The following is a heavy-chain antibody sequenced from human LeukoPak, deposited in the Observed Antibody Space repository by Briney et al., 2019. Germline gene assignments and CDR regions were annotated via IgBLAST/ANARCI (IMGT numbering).Heavy chain of an antibody. CDR2: IKQDGSEK. D-gene: IGHD2-15*01. CDR1: GFTFSSYW. V-gene: IGHV3-7*01. J-gene: IGHJ4*02. CDR3: ARDPSCSVGSCRDGYLDY. Sequence: GGSLRLSCAASGFTFSSYWMYWVRQAPGKGLEWVANIKQDGSEKNYMDSVKGRFTISRDNAKNSLYLQMNSLRGEDTAVYYCARDPSCSVGSCRDGYLDYWEKGTLVAVSS.